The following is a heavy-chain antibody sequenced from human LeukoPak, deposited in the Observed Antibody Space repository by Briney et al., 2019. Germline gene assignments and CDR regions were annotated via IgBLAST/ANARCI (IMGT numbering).Heavy chain of an antibody. V-gene: IGHV3-21*01. CDR2: ISTTTYT. CDR1: GFTFSNYS. J-gene: IGHJ4*02. CDR3: ARGNYFDY. D-gene: IGHD3-10*01. Sequence: GGSLRLSCAASGFTFSNYSMHWVRQAPGKGLEWVSSISTTTYTYYADSVKGRFTISRDNAKNSLYLQMNSLRAEDTGVYYCARGNYFDYWGQGTLVTVSS.